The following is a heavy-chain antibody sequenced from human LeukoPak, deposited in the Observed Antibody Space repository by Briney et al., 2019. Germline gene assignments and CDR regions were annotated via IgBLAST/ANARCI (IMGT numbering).Heavy chain of an antibody. J-gene: IGHJ4*02. Sequence: PGGSLRLSCAASGFTFRNYAIHWVRQAPGKGLEWVAVISSDGTNKNYADSVKGRFTISRDIAKNTVYLQVNSLRSEDTAVYYCARDPVTTWGYFDYWGQGTLVTVSS. D-gene: IGHD4-17*01. CDR3: ARDPVTTWGYFDY. V-gene: IGHV3-30-3*01. CDR1: GFTFRNYA. CDR2: ISSDGTNK.